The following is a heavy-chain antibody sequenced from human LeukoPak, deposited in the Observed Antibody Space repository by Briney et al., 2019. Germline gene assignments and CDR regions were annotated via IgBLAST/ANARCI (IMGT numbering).Heavy chain of an antibody. CDR1: GFTFSSYS. Sequence: PGGSLRLSCAASGFTFSSYSMNWVRQAPGKGLEWVSYISSSSSTIYYADSVKGRFTISRDNAKNSLYLQMNSLRAEDTAVYYCAREDIVVVPAALHDAFDIWGQGTMVTVSS. CDR3: AREDIVVVPAALHDAFDI. J-gene: IGHJ3*02. CDR2: ISSSSSTI. D-gene: IGHD2-2*01. V-gene: IGHV3-48*01.